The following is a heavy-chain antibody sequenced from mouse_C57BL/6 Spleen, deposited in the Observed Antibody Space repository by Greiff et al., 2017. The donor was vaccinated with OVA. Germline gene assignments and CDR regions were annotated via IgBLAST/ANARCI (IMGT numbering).Heavy chain of an antibody. J-gene: IGHJ4*01. Sequence: QVQLQQSGAELAKPGASVKLSCKASGYTFTSYWMHWVKQRPGQGLEWIGYINPSSGYTKYNQKFKDKATLTADTSSSTAYMQLSSLTYEDSAVYYCTREVYYGSSSYAMDYWGQGTSVTVSS. CDR1: GYTFTSYW. V-gene: IGHV1-7*01. CDR3: TREVYYGSSSYAMDY. CDR2: INPSSGYT. D-gene: IGHD1-1*01.